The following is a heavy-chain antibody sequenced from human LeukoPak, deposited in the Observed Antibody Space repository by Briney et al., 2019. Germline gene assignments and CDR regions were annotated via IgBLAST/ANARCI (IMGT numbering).Heavy chain of an antibody. CDR3: SASQVRGRFDI. Sequence: NPGGSLRLSCSASRFISNNAWMIWVRQAPGKGLEGGVLMKSGAHAGASDSAAAVKISITISRKNSSNTLMLQMHTLQTEDTAVYFCSASQVRGRFDIWGQGTMVTVSS. CDR1: RFISNNAW. D-gene: IGHD2-2*01. J-gene: IGHJ3*02. CDR2: MKSGAHAGAS. V-gene: IGHV3-15*01.